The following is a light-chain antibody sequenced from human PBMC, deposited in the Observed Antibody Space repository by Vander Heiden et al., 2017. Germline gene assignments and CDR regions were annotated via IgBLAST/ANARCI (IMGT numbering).Light chain of an antibody. CDR1: QSLFHREGYNY. V-gene: IGKV2-28*01. J-gene: IGKJ2*01. Sequence: DIVMTQSPPSLAVTPVEPSSSSCSSTQSLFHREGYNYFDWYQQKPGQSPRLLIYWGSNRASGVPDRFSGSESGTEFTLKISRVESEDSGVYYCMQALQTPYTFGQGTKLEIK. CDR3: MQALQTPYT. CDR2: WGS.